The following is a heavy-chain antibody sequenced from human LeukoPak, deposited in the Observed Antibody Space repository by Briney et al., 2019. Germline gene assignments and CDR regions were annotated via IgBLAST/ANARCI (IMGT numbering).Heavy chain of an antibody. CDR2: IYPRDGST. CDR3: ARDQEGFDY. Sequence: ASVKVSCKASGYTFTSYGISWVRQAPGQGLEWMGMIYPRDGSTSYAQKFQGRVTVTRDTSTSTVHMELSGLRSEDTAVYYCARDQEGFDYWGQGTLVTVSS. CDR1: GYTFTSYG. V-gene: IGHV1-46*01. J-gene: IGHJ4*02.